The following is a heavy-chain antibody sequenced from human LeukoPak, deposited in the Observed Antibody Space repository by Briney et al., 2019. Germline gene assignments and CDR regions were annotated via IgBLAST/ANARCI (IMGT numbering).Heavy chain of an antibody. V-gene: IGHV4-59*01. CDR1: GDSLSTYY. J-gene: IGHJ4*02. CDR2: VYHNGQA. Sequence: SETLSLTCSVSGDSLSTYYRSSIRQSPGRGLEWIGYVYHNGQARYNPSLQSRATLSVDTSKNQFSLKLSSVTAADTAVYYCARDGYSYTDYWGQGTLVTVSS. D-gene: IGHD5-18*01. CDR3: ARDGYSYTDY.